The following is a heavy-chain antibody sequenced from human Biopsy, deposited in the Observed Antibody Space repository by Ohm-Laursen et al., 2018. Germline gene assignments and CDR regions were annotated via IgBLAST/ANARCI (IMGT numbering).Heavy chain of an antibody. J-gene: IGHJ3*02. CDR1: GGSISGSS. CDR3: AKHGSGWTGGDAFHI. D-gene: IGHD6-19*01. CDR2: ISYSRDT. V-gene: IGHV4-59*08. Sequence: GTLSLTCTVSGGSISGSSWSWIQQAPGKGLEWIGYISYSRDTNYNPSLKSRITISVDTSKNQFSLKLTSVTAADTAVYYCAKHGSGWTGGDAFHIWGQGTMVTVSS.